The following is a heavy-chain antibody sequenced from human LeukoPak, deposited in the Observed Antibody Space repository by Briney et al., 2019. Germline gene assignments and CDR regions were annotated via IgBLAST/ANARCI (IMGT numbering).Heavy chain of an antibody. CDR1: GGSIRSYY. V-gene: IGHV4-59*01. CDR3: ARSGRGTFTSYWTYFDF. J-gene: IGHJ4*02. CDR2: IYYSGNT. Sequence: SETLSLTCTVSGGSIRSYYWNWIRQPPGKGLEWIGYIYYSGNTNYNPSLESRVTISIDTSKSQISLRLSSVTAADTAVYYCARSGRGTFTSYWTYFDFWGQGTLVTVSS. D-gene: IGHD2/OR15-2a*01.